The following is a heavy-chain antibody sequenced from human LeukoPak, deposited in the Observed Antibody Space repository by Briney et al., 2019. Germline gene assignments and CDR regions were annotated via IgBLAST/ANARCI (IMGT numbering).Heavy chain of an antibody. D-gene: IGHD1-26*01. CDR1: GFTVSSNY. CDR2: IYSGGST. V-gene: IGHV3-53*01. J-gene: IGHJ3*02. CDR3: ASSGSYYEGMHAFDI. Sequence: GGSLRLSCAASGFTVSSNYMSWVRQAPGKGLEWVSVIYSGGSTYYADSVKGRFTISRDNSKNTLYLQMSSLRAEDTAVYYCASSGSYYEGMHAFDIWGQGTMVTVSS.